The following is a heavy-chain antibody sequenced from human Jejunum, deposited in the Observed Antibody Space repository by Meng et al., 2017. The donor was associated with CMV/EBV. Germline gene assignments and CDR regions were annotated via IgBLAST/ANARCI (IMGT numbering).Heavy chain of an antibody. CDR1: GGCFSGYY. V-gene: IGHV4-34*01. D-gene: IGHD3-22*01. CDR3: AGGGPRDSSGYLFAY. Sequence: GGCFSGYYEGWNRRAQGRGLERIVEMNHSGTANYSPSLKSRVTISIGTSPKQFSLMVYSVTAAYTAVFYCAGGGPRDSSGYLFAYWGRGTLVTVSS. J-gene: IGHJ4*02. CDR2: MNHSGTA.